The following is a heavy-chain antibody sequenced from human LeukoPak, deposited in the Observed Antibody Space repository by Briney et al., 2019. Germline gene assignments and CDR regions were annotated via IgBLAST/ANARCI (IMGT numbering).Heavy chain of an antibody. CDR3: ARDGNEYYYDSSGYHFYGMDV. V-gene: IGHV1-69*01. Sequence: SVKVSCKASGGTFSSYAISWVRQAPGQGLEWMGGIIPIVGTANYAQKIQGRVTITSDESNSTAYMELSSLRSEDTAVYYCARDGNEYYYDSSGYHFYGMDVWAKGTLSPSP. CDR1: GGTFSSYA. CDR2: IIPIVGTA. D-gene: IGHD3-22*01. J-gene: IGHJ6*02.